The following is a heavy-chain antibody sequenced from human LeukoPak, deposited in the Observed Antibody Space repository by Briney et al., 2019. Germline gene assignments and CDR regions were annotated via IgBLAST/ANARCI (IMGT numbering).Heavy chain of an antibody. Sequence: SETLSLTCTVSGGSISSSSYYWGWIRQPPGKGLEWIGSIYYSGSTYYNPSLKSRVTISVDTSKNQFSLKLSSVTAADTAVYYCASRLTGLDTRMDVWGKGTTVTVSS. V-gene: IGHV4-39*07. CDR2: IYYSGST. CDR1: GGSISSSSYY. D-gene: IGHD1-14*01. CDR3: ASRLTGLDTRMDV. J-gene: IGHJ6*04.